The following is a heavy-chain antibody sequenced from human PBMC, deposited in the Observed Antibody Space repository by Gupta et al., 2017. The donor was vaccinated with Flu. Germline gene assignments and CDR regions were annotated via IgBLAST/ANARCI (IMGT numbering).Heavy chain of an antibody. J-gene: IGHJ6*03. Sequence: VRQAPGKGLEWVALISYDGINKYYAHSVRGRFTISRDNSKNTVDLQMDSLRPEDTAIYFCANTLESYYFYVDVWGEGTTVTVSS. CDR3: ANTLESYYFYVDV. D-gene: IGHD3-16*01. V-gene: IGHV3-30*18. CDR2: ISYDGINK.